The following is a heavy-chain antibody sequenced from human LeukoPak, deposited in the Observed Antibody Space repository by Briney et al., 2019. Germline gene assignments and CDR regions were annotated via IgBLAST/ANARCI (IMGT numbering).Heavy chain of an antibody. V-gene: IGHV1-18*01. Sequence: ASVKVSCKASGYTFTSYGISWVRQAPGQGLEWMGWISAYNGKTNYAQKLQGRVTMTTDTSTSTAYMELRSLRSDDTAVYYCARGAPDSSGWYLSLYYYYYYMDVWGKGTTVTVSS. D-gene: IGHD6-19*01. CDR1: GYTFTSYG. J-gene: IGHJ6*03. CDR2: ISAYNGKT. CDR3: ARGAPDSSGWYLSLYYYYYYMDV.